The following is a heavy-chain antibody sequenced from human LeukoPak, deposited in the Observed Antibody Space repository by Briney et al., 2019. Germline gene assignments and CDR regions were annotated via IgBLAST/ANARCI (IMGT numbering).Heavy chain of an antibody. J-gene: IGHJ4*02. D-gene: IGHD6-19*01. CDR3: ARELPLPLAVAGDQYYFDY. CDR1: GGSISSSSYH. Sequence: SETLSLTCTVSGGSISSSSYHWGWIRQPPGKGLEWIGSIYYSGSTYYNPSLKSRVTISVDTSKNQFSLKLSSVTAADTAVYYCARELPLPLAVAGDQYYFDYWAREPWSPSPQ. V-gene: IGHV4-39*07. CDR2: IYYSGST.